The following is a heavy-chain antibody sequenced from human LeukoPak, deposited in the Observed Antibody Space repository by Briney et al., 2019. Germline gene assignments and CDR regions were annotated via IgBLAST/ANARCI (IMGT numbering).Heavy chain of an antibody. CDR2: IYYSGST. V-gene: IGHV4-39*01. D-gene: IGHD3-22*01. Sequence: SETLSLTCTVSGGSISSSSYYWGWIRQPPGKGLEWIGSIYYSGSTYYNPSLKSRVTISVDTSKNQFSLKLSSVTAADTAVYYCARQAYYYDSSGYYGYYFDYWGQGTLVTVSS. J-gene: IGHJ4*02. CDR3: ARQAYYYDSSGYYGYYFDY. CDR1: GGSISSSSYY.